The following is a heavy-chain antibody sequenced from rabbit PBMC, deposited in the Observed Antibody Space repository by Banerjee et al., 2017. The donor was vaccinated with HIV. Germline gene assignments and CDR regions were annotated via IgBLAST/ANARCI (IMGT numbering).Heavy chain of an antibody. CDR3: ARDDDYGPLIFNL. V-gene: IGHV1S40*01. CDR2: IYTISGKT. D-gene: IGHD2-1*01. J-gene: IGHJ4*01. CDR1: GIDLSSYYY. Sequence: QSLEESGGGLVKPGGTLTLTCKASGIDLSSYYYMCWVRQAPGKGLELIACIYTISGKTYYASWAKGRFTISKTSSTTVTLQMTSLTAADTATYFCARDDDYGPLIFNLWGPGTLVTVS.